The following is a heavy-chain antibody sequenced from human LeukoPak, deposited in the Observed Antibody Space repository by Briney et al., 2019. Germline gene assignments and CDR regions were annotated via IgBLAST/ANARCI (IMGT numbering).Heavy chain of an antibody. CDR1: GYTFTSYY. J-gene: IGHJ4*02. CDR3: ARGQGDYGDYDY. CDR2: INPSGGST. D-gene: IGHD4-17*01. Sequence: GASVTVSCKASGYTFTSYYMHWVRQAPGQGLEWMGIINPSGGSTSYAQKFQGRVTMTRDMSTSTVYMELSSLRSEDTAVYYCARGQGDYGDYDYWGQGTLVTVSS. V-gene: IGHV1-46*01.